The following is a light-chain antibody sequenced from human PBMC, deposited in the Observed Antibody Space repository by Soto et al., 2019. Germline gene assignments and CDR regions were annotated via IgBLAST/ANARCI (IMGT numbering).Light chain of an antibody. Sequence: QSALTQPASVSGSPGQSITISCAGTRNDVGAYDYVSWYQQHPGKAPKLLVYEVSNRPSGVSDRFSGSKSGNTASLTISGLQAEDEAVYYCNSYTNSSAVVFGGGTKVTVL. CDR1: RNDVGAYDY. V-gene: IGLV2-14*01. J-gene: IGLJ2*01. CDR2: EVS. CDR3: NSYTNSSAVV.